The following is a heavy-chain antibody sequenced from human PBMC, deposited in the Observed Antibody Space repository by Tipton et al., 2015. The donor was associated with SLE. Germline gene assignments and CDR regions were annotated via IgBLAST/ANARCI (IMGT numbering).Heavy chain of an antibody. J-gene: IGHJ5*02. CDR3: ARDYGGNSGWFDP. CDR2: MSPNSGNT. D-gene: IGHD4-23*01. V-gene: IGHV1-8*02. Sequence: QLVQSGAEVKKPGASVKVSCKASGYTFNNYDINWVRQATGQGLEWMGWMSPNSGNTGFAQKFQGRITMTRDTSISTAYMELSSLRSDDTAVYYCARDYGGNSGWFDPWGQGTLVTVSS. CDR1: GYTFNNYD.